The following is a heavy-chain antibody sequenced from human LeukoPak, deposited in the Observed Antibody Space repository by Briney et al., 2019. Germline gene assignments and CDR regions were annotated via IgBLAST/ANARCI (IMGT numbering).Heavy chain of an antibody. CDR3: ARHRDGYHIDY. CDR2: IYYSGST. Sequence: SETLSLTCTVSGGSISSYYWSWLRQPPGKGLEWIGYIYYSGSTNYNPSLKSRVTISVDTSKNQFSLKLSSVAAKDTAVYYCARHRDGYHIDYWGQGTLVTVSS. V-gene: IGHV4-59*08. J-gene: IGHJ4*02. CDR1: GGSISSYY. D-gene: IGHD5-24*01.